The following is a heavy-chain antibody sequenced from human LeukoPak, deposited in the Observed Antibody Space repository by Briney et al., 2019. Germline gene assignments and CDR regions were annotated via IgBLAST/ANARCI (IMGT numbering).Heavy chain of an antibody. CDR3: AGDRDWGPRDASDF. CDR2: IYRGGSA. V-gene: IGHV3-53*01. CDR1: GFTVSSNY. J-gene: IGHJ3*01. D-gene: IGHD2-21*02. Sequence: GGSLRLSCGAPGFTVSSNYMSWVRQTPEKGLEWVSVIYRGGSAYYPDSVKGRFSISRDNSKNMLYLQMNSLRSEDTAVYYCAGDRDWGPRDASDFWRQGTMVTVSS.